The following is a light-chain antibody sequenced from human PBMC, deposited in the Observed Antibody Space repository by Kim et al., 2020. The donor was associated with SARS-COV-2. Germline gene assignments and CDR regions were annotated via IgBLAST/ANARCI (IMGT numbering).Light chain of an antibody. J-gene: IGLJ2*01. V-gene: IGLV3-1*01. CDR2: QDS. CDR3: QTWDSGTVL. CDR1: KVGDRY. Sequence: SYELTQPPSVSVSPGQTASITCSGDKVGDRYACWYQQKPGQSPILVIYQDSKRPSGIPARFSGSNSGNTATLTISGTQAVDEADYYCQTWDSGTVLFGGGTQLTVL.